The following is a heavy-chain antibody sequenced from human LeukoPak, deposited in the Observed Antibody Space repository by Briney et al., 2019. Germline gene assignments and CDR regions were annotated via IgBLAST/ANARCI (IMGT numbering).Heavy chain of an antibody. CDR2: IYSSGST. J-gene: IGHJ4*02. V-gene: IGHV4-4*07. Sequence: SETLSLTCTVSRGSINNYYWSWIRQPAGKGLEWIGRIYSSGSTNYSPSLKSRISMSIDTSKSQFSLKLSSVTAADTAVYYCARSNDNGDYYFDSWGQGTLVTVSS. CDR1: RGSINNYY. CDR3: ARSNDNGDYYFDS. D-gene: IGHD4-17*01.